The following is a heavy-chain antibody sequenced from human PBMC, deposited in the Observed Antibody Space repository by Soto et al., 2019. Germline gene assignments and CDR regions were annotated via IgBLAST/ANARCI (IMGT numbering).Heavy chain of an antibody. Sequence: SETLSLTCTVSGGSISSGGYYWSWIRQHPGKGLEWIGYIYYSGSTYYNPSLKSRVTISVDTSKNQFSLKLSSVTAVDTAVYYCARVRIAARGVYWFDPWGQGTLVTVSS. V-gene: IGHV4-31*03. CDR3: ARVRIAARGVYWFDP. D-gene: IGHD6-6*01. CDR2: IYYSGST. CDR1: GGSISSGGYY. J-gene: IGHJ5*02.